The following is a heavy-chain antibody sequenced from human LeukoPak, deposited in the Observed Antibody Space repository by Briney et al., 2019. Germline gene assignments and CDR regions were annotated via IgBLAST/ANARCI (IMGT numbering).Heavy chain of an antibody. D-gene: IGHD3-22*01. CDR3: ARHGSGYYLGDAFDI. Sequence: SETLSLTCTVSGGSISSYYWSWIRQPPGKGLEWIGYIYTSGSPNYNPSLKSRVTISVDTSKNQFSLKLSSVTAADTAVYYCARHGSGYYLGDAFDIWSQGTMVTVSS. CDR1: GGSISSYY. CDR2: IYTSGSP. J-gene: IGHJ3*02. V-gene: IGHV4-4*09.